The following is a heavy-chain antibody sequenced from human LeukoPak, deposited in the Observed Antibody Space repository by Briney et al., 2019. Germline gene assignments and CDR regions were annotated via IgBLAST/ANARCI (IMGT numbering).Heavy chain of an antibody. CDR2: VDYRGGT. J-gene: IGHJ3*01. Sequence: SENLSLTCSVSGASVYSDSSYWTWIRQAPGKGLEWIGYVDYRGGTKYNASLKSRVTISLETSKNQFSLNLNSVIAADTAVYYCAREVATSYYDSGAYYRQTEAFDFWGQGKMVTVSS. CDR3: AREVATSYYDSGAYYRQTEAFDF. V-gene: IGHV4-61*01. CDR1: GASVYSDSSY. D-gene: IGHD3-22*01.